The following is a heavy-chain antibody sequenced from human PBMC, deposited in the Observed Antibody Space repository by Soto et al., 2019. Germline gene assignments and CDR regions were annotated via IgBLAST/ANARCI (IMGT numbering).Heavy chain of an antibody. V-gene: IGHV3-30*18. CDR3: AKVSHYYDSSPPFDY. D-gene: IGHD3-22*01. J-gene: IGHJ4*02. CDR1: GFTFSSYG. CDR2: ISYDGSNK. Sequence: PGGSLRLSCAASGFTFSSYGMHWVRQAPGKGLEWVAVISYDGSNKYYADSVKGRFTISRDNSKNTLYLQMNSLRAEDTAVYYCAKVSHYYDSSPPFDYWGQGTLVTVPS.